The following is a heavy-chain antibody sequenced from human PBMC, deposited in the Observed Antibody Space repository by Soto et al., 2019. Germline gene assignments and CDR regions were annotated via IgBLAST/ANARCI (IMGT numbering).Heavy chain of an antibody. J-gene: IGHJ5*02. V-gene: IGHV4-30-2*01. CDR2: IYHSGST. Sequence: SETLSLTCAVSGGSISSGGYSWRWIRQPPGKGLEWIGYIYHSGSTYYNPSLKSRVTISVDRSKNQFSLKLSSVSAADTAVYYCARGGFLEWLLTPTFFDPWGQGTLVTVSS. D-gene: IGHD3-3*01. CDR3: ARGGFLEWLLTPTFFDP. CDR1: GGSISSGGYS.